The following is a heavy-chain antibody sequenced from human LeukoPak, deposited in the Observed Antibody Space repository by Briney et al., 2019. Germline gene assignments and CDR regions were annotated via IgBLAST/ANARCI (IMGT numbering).Heavy chain of an antibody. CDR2: IWQEGSNK. D-gene: IGHD6-13*01. CDR3: ARDDSSWYYGMDV. J-gene: IGHJ6*02. Sequence: GRSLRLSCAVTGFTFSSYGMHCVRPAPGEGLAWVAAIWQEGSNKYYAESVKGRFTISKDNSKNTLYLQMNSLRAEDTAVYYCARDDSSWYYGMDVWGQGTTVTVSS. V-gene: IGHV3-33*04. CDR1: GFTFSSYG.